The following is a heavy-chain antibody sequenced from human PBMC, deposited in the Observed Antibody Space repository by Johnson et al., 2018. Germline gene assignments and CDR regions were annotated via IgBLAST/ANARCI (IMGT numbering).Heavy chain of an antibody. Sequence: QVQLVQSGAEVKGPGASVKVSCNTSGYTFSSYYMHWVRQAPGQGLEWMGIFNPSNDNTYYAQSFRGRVTMTRAMSTSTVYMDMSSLRFEDTAVYFCAGGGGVSGRYSPCVQDWGQGTLVTVSS. J-gene: IGHJ1*01. V-gene: IGHV1-46*01. CDR2: FNPSNDNT. CDR3: AGGGGVSGRYSPCVQD. D-gene: IGHD1-26*01. CDR1: GYTFSSYY.